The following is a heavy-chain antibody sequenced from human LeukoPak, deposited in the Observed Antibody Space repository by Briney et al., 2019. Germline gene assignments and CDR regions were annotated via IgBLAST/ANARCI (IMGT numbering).Heavy chain of an antibody. CDR1: GFTFSSYS. J-gene: IGHJ6*02. V-gene: IGHV3-21*01. CDR2: ISSSSSYI. D-gene: IGHD2-15*01. CDR3: ARVVDVCSGGSCYSWDYYYGMDV. Sequence: PGGSLRLSCAASGFTFSSYSMNWVRQAPGKGLEWVSSISSSSSYIYYADSVKGRFTISRDNAKNSLYLQMNSLRAEDTAVYYCARVVDVCSGGSCYSWDYYYGMDVWGQGTTVTVSS.